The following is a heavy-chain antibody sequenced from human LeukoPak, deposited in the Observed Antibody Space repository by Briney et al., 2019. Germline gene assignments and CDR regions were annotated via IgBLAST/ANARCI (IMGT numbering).Heavy chain of an antibody. J-gene: IGHJ3*02. CDR2: IGTAGDT. CDR3: ARGLYYYDSSGYPEAFDI. D-gene: IGHD3-22*01. V-gene: IGHV3-13*01. CDR1: GFTFSSYD. Sequence: GGSLRLSCAASGFTFSSYDMHWVRQAPGKGLEWVSAIGTAGDTYYPVSVKGRFTISRENAKNSLYLQMNSLRAGDAAVYYCARGLYYYDSSGYPEAFDIWGQGTMVTVSS.